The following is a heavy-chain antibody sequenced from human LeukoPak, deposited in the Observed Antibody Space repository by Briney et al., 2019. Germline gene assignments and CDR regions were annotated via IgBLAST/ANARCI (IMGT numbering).Heavy chain of an antibody. V-gene: IGHV3-11*01. J-gene: IGHJ4*02. CDR2: IGTRSNPI. CDR3: AREARGSGRDFDY. Sequence: GGSLRLSCAASGFIFSDFYMSWIRQAPGMGLEWIAYIGTRSNPIYYADSVKGRVTISRDDAKNSLYLQMNSLRDEDTAVYFCAREARGSGRDFDYWGQGILVTVSS. CDR1: GFIFSDFY. D-gene: IGHD1-26*01.